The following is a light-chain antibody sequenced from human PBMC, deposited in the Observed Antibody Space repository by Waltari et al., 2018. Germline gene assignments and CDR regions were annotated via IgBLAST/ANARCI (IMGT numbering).Light chain of an antibody. V-gene: IGLV2-8*01. CDR1: STDIGVYNY. Sequence: QSALTQPPSASGSPGQSVTISCTGTSTDIGVYNYVSWYQQHPGKAPKRLIYEVSERPSGGPVRFSGSKAGITASLTVFGLQTEDEADYYCASFAGSNTLFGGGTKLTVL. CDR3: ASFAGSNTL. J-gene: IGLJ2*01. CDR2: EVS.